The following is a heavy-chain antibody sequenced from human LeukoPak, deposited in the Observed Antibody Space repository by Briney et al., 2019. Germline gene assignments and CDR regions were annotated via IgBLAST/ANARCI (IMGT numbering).Heavy chain of an antibody. Sequence: GGSLRLSCAASGFTFDDYAMHWVRQAPGKGLEWVSGISWNSGSIGYADSVKGRFTISRDNAKNSLYLQMNSLRAEDTALYYCAKETTSQREKSVVVTAGAFDIWGQGTMVTVSS. CDR2: ISWNSGSI. CDR1: GFTFDDYA. V-gene: IGHV3-9*01. CDR3: AKETTSQREKSVVVTAGAFDI. D-gene: IGHD2-21*02. J-gene: IGHJ3*02.